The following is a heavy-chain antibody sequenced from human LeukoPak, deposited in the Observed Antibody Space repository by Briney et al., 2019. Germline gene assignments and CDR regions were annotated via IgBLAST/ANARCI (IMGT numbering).Heavy chain of an antibody. CDR1: GFTVSSNY. J-gene: IGHJ4*02. V-gene: IGHV3-66*01. D-gene: IGHD3-22*01. CDR3: ARGPNYYDSSGYPIPFDY. CDR2: IYSGGSI. Sequence: GGSLRLSCAASGFTVSSNYLSWVRQAPGKGLEWVSVIYSGGSISYADSVKGRFTISRDNSKNTLYLQMNSLRAEDTAVYYCARGPNYYDSSGYPIPFDYWGQGTLVTVSS.